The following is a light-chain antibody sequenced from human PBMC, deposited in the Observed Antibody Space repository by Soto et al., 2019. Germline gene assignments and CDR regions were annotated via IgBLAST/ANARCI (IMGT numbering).Light chain of an antibody. CDR1: QNVGRDY. V-gene: IGKV3-20*01. Sequence: EIVLTQSPGTLSLSPGERATLSCRASQNVGRDYLAWYQQKPGQAPRLLIYHASNRATGIPDRFSGSGSGTDFTLTISRLEPEDFAEFYCQQYASSPLTFGGGTKVEIK. J-gene: IGKJ4*01. CDR2: HAS. CDR3: QQYASSPLT.